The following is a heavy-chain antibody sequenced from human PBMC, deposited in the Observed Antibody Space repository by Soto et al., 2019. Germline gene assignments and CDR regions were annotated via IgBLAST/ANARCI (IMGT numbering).Heavy chain of an antibody. V-gene: IGHV1-3*01. Sequence: QVQLVQSGAEMKKPGASVKVSCKASGYTFTSYSLHWVRQAPGQGLEWMGWINAGNGNTKYSQKFQGIVSFITAASASTAYMELSSLSSEDTAVYFCARANELLVRILEYWGQGSLVTGSS. CDR2: INAGNGNT. D-gene: IGHD2-8*01. CDR1: GYTFTSYS. CDR3: ARANELLVRILEY. J-gene: IGHJ4*02.